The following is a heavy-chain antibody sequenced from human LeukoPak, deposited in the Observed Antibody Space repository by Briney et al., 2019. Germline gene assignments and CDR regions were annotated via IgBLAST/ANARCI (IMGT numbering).Heavy chain of an antibody. CDR3: ARIPEGDGTTGTTWNNYYYMDV. Sequence: ASVKVSCKASGYTFTSYGISWVRQAPGQGLEWMGWISAYNGNTNYAQKLQGRVTMTTDTSTSTAYMELRSLRSDDTAVYYCARIPEGDGTTGTTWNNYYYMDVWGKGTTVTVSS. V-gene: IGHV1-18*01. CDR2: ISAYNGNT. D-gene: IGHD1-1*01. CDR1: GYTFTSYG. J-gene: IGHJ6*03.